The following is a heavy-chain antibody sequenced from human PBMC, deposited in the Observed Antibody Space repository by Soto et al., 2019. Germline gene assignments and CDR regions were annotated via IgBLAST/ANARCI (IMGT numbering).Heavy chain of an antibody. CDR1: GFPFSYAW. J-gene: IGHJ4*02. V-gene: IGHV3-15*01. CDR3: TTDDYILGNSRIRWAY. D-gene: IGHD3-16*02. CDR2: IKSETDGGTT. Sequence: EVQLVESGGGLVKPGGSLRLSCAASGFPFSYAWMSWVRQAPGEGLEWVARIKSETDGGTTDYAAPVEGRFTLSRHDSKNSLDLQMNYLKTEYTAVYYCTTDDYILGNSRIRWAYWGQGTLVTVAS.